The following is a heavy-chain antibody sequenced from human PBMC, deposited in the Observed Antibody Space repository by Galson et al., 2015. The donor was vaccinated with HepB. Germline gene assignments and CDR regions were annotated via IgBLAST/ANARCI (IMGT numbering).Heavy chain of an antibody. CDR1: GFTFRSYG. V-gene: IGHV3-30*18. Sequence: SLRLSCAASGFTFRSYGMHWVRQSPGTGLEWVATISYDGSNKYYADSVKGRFTISRDNSKKTLYLDMHSLRVEDAALYYCAKVYSAYDQRDHWGQGTLVTVSS. J-gene: IGHJ4*02. CDR3: AKVYSAYDQRDH. CDR2: ISYDGSNK. D-gene: IGHD5-12*01.